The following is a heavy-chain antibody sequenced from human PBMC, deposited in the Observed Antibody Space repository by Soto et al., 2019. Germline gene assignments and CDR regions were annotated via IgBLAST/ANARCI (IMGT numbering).Heavy chain of an antibody. J-gene: IGHJ4*02. CDR1: GFTFSIYS. V-gene: IGHV3-48*01. D-gene: IGHD1-26*01. Sequence: EVQLVESGGGLVQPGGSLRLSCAASGFTFSIYSMNWVRQAPGKGLEWISYISSSSSTIYYADSVKGRFTISRDNAKNSLYLQMNSLRAEDTAVYYCARHLWGKTVDYWGLGTLVTVSS. CDR2: ISSSSSTI. CDR3: ARHLWGKTVDY.